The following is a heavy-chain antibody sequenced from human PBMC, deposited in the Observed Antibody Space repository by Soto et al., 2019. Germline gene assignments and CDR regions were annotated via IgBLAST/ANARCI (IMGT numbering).Heavy chain of an antibody. V-gene: IGHV1-18*01. CDR3: VRAWRGRSANVRDDY. J-gene: IGHJ4*02. CDR1: GYTFTSYG. Sequence: QVQLVQSGAEVKKPGASVKVSCKASGYTFTSYGISWVRQAPGQGLEWMGWISAYNGNTNYAQKLQGRVTMTTDTSTSTADMELRSLRSDDTAVYYCVRAWRGRSANVRDDYWGQGTLVTVSS. D-gene: IGHD3-16*01. CDR2: ISAYNGNT.